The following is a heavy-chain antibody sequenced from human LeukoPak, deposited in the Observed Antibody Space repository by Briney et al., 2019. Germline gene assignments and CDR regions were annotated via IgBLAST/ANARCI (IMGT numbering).Heavy chain of an antibody. Sequence: PGGSLRLSCAASGFAASGFTFSTFGMHWVRQAPGKGLEWVAVISYDGSDKYYADSVKGRFTISRDNSKNTLFLQMNSLRAEDTAVYFCARDVGGGDTFDYWGQGTLVTVSS. CDR3: ARDVGGGDTFDY. CDR1: SGFAASGFTFSTFG. D-gene: IGHD2-21*02. V-gene: IGHV3-30*19. J-gene: IGHJ4*02. CDR2: ISYDGSDK.